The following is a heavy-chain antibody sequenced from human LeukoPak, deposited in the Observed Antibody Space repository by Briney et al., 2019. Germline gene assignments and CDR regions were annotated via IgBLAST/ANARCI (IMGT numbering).Heavy chain of an antibody. J-gene: IGHJ4*02. CDR3: ASSGVSSGWYFDY. CDR1: GGSISSYY. D-gene: IGHD6-19*01. V-gene: IGHV4-59*13. Sequence: SETLSLTCTVSGGSISSYYWSWIRQPPGKGLEWIGYIYYSGSTNYNPSLKSRVTISVDTSKNQFSLKLSSVTAADTAVYYCASSGVSSGWYFDYWGQGTLVTVSS. CDR2: IYYSGST.